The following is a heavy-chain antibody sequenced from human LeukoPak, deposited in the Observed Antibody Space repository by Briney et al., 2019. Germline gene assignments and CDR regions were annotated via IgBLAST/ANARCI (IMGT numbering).Heavy chain of an antibody. Sequence: PGGSLRLSCAASGFTFSSYWMHWVRQAPGKGLVWVSRINSDGSSTSYADSVKGRFTISRDNAKNTLYLQMDSLRAEDTAVYYCAIGGLLSGNSGYASRNWGQGTLVTVSS. CDR2: INSDGSST. V-gene: IGHV3-74*01. CDR1: GFTFSSYW. CDR3: AIGGLLSGNSGYASRN. D-gene: IGHD5-12*01. J-gene: IGHJ4*02.